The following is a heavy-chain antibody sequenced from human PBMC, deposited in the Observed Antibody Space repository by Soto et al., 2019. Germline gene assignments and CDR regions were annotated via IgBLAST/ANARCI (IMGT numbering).Heavy chain of an antibody. CDR1: GYTFTNYG. J-gene: IGHJ4*02. V-gene: IGHV1-18*01. D-gene: IGHD5-18*01. CDR2: ISAYNGDT. CDR3: ARVGHNYGYDY. Sequence: QVQLVQPGAELKKPGASVKVSCKASGYTFTNYGISWVRQAPGQGLEWMGWISAYNGDTNYAQKFQGRVTMTTDTSTSTAYMEVRTLRSDDTAVYYCARVGHNYGYDYWGQGTLVTVSS.